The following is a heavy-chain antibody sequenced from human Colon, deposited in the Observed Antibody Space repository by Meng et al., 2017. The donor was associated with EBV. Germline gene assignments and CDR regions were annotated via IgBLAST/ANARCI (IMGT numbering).Heavy chain of an antibody. Sequence: QLQLQELGPGLVKPSETRSSTCTVSGGSLEHSDYFWDWIRQPPGKGLEWIGSVRYSGTAYYNPSLTSRVTISVDTSKNQFSLNLSSLTAADTAVYYCARHVYGDSYGFWGQGTLVTVSS. CDR3: ARHVYGDSYGF. V-gene: IGHV4-39*01. J-gene: IGHJ4*02. CDR1: GGSLEHSDYF. CDR2: VRYSGTA. D-gene: IGHD4-17*01.